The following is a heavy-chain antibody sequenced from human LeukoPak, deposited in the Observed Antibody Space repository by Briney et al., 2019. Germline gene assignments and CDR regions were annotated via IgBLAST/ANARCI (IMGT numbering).Heavy chain of an antibody. V-gene: IGHV4-59*01. CDR1: GDSISSYY. CDR2: MHNGVHT. Sequence: PSETLSLTCTVPGDSISSYYWSWIWQPPGKGLEWIAYMHNGVHTNYNPSLKSRVTISGDTSKNQFSLKLTSVTAADTAVYFCAATIKRDYGDTVLNYWGQGTLVTVSS. CDR3: AATIKRDYGDTVLNY. D-gene: IGHD4/OR15-4a*01. J-gene: IGHJ4*02.